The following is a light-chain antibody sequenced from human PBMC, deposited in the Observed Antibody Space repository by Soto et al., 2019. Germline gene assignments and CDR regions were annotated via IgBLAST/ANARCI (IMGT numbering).Light chain of an antibody. Sequence: QSALTQPASVSGSPGQSITISCTGTHSDIGNYNFVSWYQHLPGKAPKLMIYDVGSRPSGVSSRFSGSKSGNTASLAISGLQAEDEADNYCNSYREAPPRFYVSGPGTKFTVL. CDR3: NSYREAPPRFYV. CDR2: DVG. V-gene: IGLV2-14*03. CDR1: HSDIGNYNF. J-gene: IGLJ1*01.